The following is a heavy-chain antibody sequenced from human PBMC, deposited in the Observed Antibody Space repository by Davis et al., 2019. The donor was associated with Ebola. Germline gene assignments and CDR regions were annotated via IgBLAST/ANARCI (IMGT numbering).Heavy chain of an antibody. J-gene: IGHJ5*02. Sequence: MPGGSLRLSCAVYGGSFSGYYWSWIRQPPGKGLEWIGEINHGGSTNYNPSLKSRVTISVDTSKNQFSLKLSSVTAADTAVYHCARGRGWLQSSWFDPWGQGTLVTVSS. CDR1: GGSFSGYY. CDR3: ARGRGWLQSSWFDP. D-gene: IGHD5-24*01. V-gene: IGHV4-34*01. CDR2: INHGGST.